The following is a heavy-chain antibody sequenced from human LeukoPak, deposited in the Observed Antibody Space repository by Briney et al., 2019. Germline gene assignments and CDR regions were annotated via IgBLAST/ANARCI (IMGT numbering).Heavy chain of an antibody. D-gene: IGHD2-2*01. CDR2: IYYSGST. CDR1: GGSISSGGYY. CDR3: ATYRTSFIYWYFDL. Sequence: PSETLSLTCTVSGGSISSGGYYWSWIRQPPGKGLEWIGYIYYSGSTNYNPSLKSRVTISVDTSKNQFSLKLSSVTAADTAVYYCATYRTSFIYWYFDLWGRGTLVTVSS. J-gene: IGHJ2*01. V-gene: IGHV4-61*08.